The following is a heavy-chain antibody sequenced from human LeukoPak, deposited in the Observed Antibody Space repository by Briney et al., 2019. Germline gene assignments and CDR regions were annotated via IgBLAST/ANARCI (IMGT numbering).Heavy chain of an antibody. D-gene: IGHD5-12*01. CDR1: GYTFTSYD. J-gene: IGHJ4*02. CDR3: ARGNSGYDLYYFDY. CDR2: MNPNSGNT. V-gene: IGHV1-8*01. Sequence: ASLKVSCKASGYTFTSYDINWVRQATGQGLEWMGWMNPNSGNTGYAQKFQGRVTMTRNTSISTGYMELSSLRSEDTAVYYCARGNSGYDLYYFDYWGQRTLVTVSS.